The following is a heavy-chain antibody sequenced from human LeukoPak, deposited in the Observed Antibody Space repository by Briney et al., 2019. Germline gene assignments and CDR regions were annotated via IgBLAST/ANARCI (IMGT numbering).Heavy chain of an antibody. D-gene: IGHD1-14*01. J-gene: IGHJ1*01. CDR3: AKDRTAAGGYFQL. CDR2: ISSSGGST. Sequence: GGSLRLSCATSGFPFSIYAMSWVRQAPGKGLQWVSTISSSGGSTNYADSVKGRFTISRDNSKTTLYLQMNSLRAEDTAIYYCAKDRTAAGGYFQLWGQGTLVTVS. V-gene: IGHV3-23*01. CDR1: GFPFSIYA.